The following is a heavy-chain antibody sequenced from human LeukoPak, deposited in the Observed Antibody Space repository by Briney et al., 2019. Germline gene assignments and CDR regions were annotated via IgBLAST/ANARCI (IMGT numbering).Heavy chain of an antibody. CDR2: IIPIFGTA. CDR3: ARDSAVRGVIITNWFDP. V-gene: IGHV1-69*13. D-gene: IGHD3-10*01. Sequence: ASVKVSCKASGGTFSSYAISWVRQAPGQGLEWMGGIIPIFGTANYAQKFQGRVTITADESTSTAYMELSSLRSEDTAVYYCARDSAVRGVIITNWFDPWGQGTLVTVSS. CDR1: GGTFSSYA. J-gene: IGHJ5*02.